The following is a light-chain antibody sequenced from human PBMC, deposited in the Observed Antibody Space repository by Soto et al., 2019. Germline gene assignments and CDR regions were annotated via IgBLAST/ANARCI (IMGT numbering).Light chain of an antibody. CDR2: DAS. CDR3: QQYTSFPYS. V-gene: IGKV1-5*01. J-gene: IGKJ2*03. CDR1: QSTAKW. Sequence: IQMTQFPATLTASVGDGVTITCRASQSTAKWLAWYQQKPGKAPKVVIYDASSLGSGVPSRFSGSGSGTEFTLTISSLQPDDFATYYCQQYTSFPYSFGQGTKVEVK.